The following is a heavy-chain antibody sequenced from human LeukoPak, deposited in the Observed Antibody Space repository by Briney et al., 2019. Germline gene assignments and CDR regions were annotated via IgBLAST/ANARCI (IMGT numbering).Heavy chain of an antibody. D-gene: IGHD3-3*01. CDR1: GFTFSSYG. J-gene: IGHJ4*02. Sequence: GGSLRLSCAASGFTFSSYGMHWVRQAPGKGLEWVAVISYDGSNKYYADSVKGRFTISRDNSKNTLYLQMNSLRAEDTAVYYCAKARGFWSVDFDYWGQGTLVTVSS. CDR3: AKARGFWSVDFDY. CDR2: ISYDGSNK. V-gene: IGHV3-30*18.